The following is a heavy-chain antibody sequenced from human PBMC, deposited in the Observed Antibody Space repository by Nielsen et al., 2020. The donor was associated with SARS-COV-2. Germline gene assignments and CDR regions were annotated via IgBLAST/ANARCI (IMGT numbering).Heavy chain of an antibody. Sequence: GGSLRLSCAASGFTFSSYWMSWVRQPPGTGLEWVANIKQDGSEKYYVDSVKGRFTISIDNAKNSLYLQMNSLRAEDTAGYYCARDGVPPYGMDVWGQGTTVTVSS. V-gene: IGHV3-7*01. CDR2: IKQDGSEK. J-gene: IGHJ6*02. D-gene: IGHD1-1*01. CDR1: GFTFSSYW. CDR3: ARDGVPPYGMDV.